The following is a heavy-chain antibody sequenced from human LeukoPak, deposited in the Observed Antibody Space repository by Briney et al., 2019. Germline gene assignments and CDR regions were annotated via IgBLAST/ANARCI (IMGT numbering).Heavy chain of an antibody. CDR1: GGSISSADYY. Sequence: PSETLSLTCTVSGGSISSADYYWSWIRQHPGKGLEWIGYIYYSGSTYYNPSLKSRVTISVDTSKNQFSLKLSSVTAADTAVYYCARGGNYDILTGYYRFDYWGQGTLVTVSS. J-gene: IGHJ4*02. CDR3: ARGGNYDILTGYYRFDY. D-gene: IGHD3-9*01. CDR2: IYYSGST. V-gene: IGHV4-31*03.